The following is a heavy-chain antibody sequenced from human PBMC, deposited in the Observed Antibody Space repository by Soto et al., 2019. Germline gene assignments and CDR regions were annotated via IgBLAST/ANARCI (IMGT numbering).Heavy chain of an antibody. CDR1: GFDLGSYY. V-gene: IGHV3-11*06. Sequence: LRLSRVTPGFDLGSYYMTWIRQAPGKGLEWVSHISSQSIYTNYAASVKGRFTISRDNAKNSLYLQMTSLRADDTAVYYCARELDVAARPGSQRLDHWGQGTLVTAPQ. CDR3: ARELDVAARPGSQRLDH. CDR2: ISSQSIYT. D-gene: IGHD6-6*01. J-gene: IGHJ4*02.